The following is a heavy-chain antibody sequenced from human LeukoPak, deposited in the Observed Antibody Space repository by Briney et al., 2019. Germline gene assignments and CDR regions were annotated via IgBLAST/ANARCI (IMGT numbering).Heavy chain of an antibody. CDR3: ARGGYCSSTSCYYHFDY. J-gene: IGHJ4*02. D-gene: IGHD2-2*01. CDR1: GGSFSGYY. CDR2: INHSGST. Sequence: PSGTLSLTCAVYGGSFSGYYWSWIRQPPGKGLEWIGEINHSGSTNYNPSLKSRVTISVDTSKNQFSLKLSSVTAADTAVYYCARGGYCSSTSCYYHFDYWGQGTLVTVSS. V-gene: IGHV4-34*01.